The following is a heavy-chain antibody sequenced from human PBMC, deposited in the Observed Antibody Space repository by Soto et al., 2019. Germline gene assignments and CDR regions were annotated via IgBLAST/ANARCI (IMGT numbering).Heavy chain of an antibody. J-gene: IGHJ1*01. V-gene: IGHV1-18*01. CDR1: GYTFFNYG. CDR3: ARAGEMATISNFQH. D-gene: IGHD5-12*01. CDR2: ISGYNGNT. Sequence: ASVKVSCKASGYTFFNYGISWVRQAPGQGLEWMGWISGYNGNTNYAQKFQARVTMTTDTSTRTAYMELSSLRSEDTAVYYCARAGEMATISNFQHWGQGTLVTVSS.